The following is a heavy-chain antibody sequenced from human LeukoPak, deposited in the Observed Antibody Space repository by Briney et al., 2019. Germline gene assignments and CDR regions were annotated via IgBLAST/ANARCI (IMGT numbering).Heavy chain of an antibody. CDR3: ARDYDSELDY. Sequence: ASVKASCKASGYTFTGYYMHWVRQAPGQRLEWMGWIDPNSGETNYAQNLQGRITMTRDTSISTAYMEVSRLTSDDTAVYYCARDYDSELDYWGQGTLVTVSS. V-gene: IGHV1-2*02. CDR1: GYTFTGYY. J-gene: IGHJ4*02. D-gene: IGHD3-3*01. CDR2: IDPNSGET.